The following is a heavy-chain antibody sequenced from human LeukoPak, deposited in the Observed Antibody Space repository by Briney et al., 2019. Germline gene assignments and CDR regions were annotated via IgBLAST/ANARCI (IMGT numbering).Heavy chain of an antibody. CDR3: ARLVVVAANFRDNWFDP. CDR1: GGSISSYY. Sequence: SETLSLTCTVSGGSISSYYWSWIRQPPGKGLEWIGYIYYSGSINYNPSLKSRVTISVDTSKNQFSLKLSSVTAADTAVYYCARLVVVAANFRDNWFDPWGQGTLVTVSS. D-gene: IGHD2-15*01. CDR2: IYYSGSI. V-gene: IGHV4-59*01. J-gene: IGHJ5*02.